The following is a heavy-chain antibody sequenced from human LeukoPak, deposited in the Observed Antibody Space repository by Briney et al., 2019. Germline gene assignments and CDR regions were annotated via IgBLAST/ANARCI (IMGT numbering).Heavy chain of an antibody. J-gene: IGHJ5*02. V-gene: IGHV3-30-3*01. D-gene: IGHD1-26*01. CDR3: ARENAAGSYST. Sequence: GGSLRLSCAASGVTFSSYAMHWVRQAPGKGLEWVAVISYDGSNKYYADSVKGRFTISRDNSKNTLYLQMNSLRAEDTAVYYCARENAAGSYSTWGQGTLVTVSS. CDR1: GVTFSSYA. CDR2: ISYDGSNK.